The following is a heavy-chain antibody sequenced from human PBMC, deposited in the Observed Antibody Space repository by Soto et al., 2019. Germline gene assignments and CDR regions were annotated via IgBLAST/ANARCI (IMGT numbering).Heavy chain of an antibody. Sequence: EVHLLESGGDLVQPGGSLRLSCAASGFTFSSYAMSWVRQAPGKGLEWVSAISGSGGSTYYADSVKGRFTISRDNSKNTLYLQMNSLRAEDTAVYYCAKVRAAMGIFDYWGQGTLVTVSS. V-gene: IGHV3-23*01. D-gene: IGHD5-18*01. CDR2: ISGSGGST. J-gene: IGHJ4*02. CDR1: GFTFSSYA. CDR3: AKVRAAMGIFDY.